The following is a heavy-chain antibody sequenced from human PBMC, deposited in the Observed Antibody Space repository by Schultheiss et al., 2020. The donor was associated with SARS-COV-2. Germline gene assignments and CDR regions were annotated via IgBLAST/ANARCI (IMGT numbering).Heavy chain of an antibody. CDR3: AKDRAMDV. V-gene: IGHV3-33*06. J-gene: IGHJ6*02. CDR1: GFTVSSNY. CDR2: IWYDGSNK. Sequence: GGSLRLSCAASGFTVSSNYMSWVRQAPGKGLEWVAVIWYDGSNKYYADSVKGRFTISRDNSKNTLYLQMNSLRAEDTAVYYCAKDRAMDVWGQGTTVTVSS.